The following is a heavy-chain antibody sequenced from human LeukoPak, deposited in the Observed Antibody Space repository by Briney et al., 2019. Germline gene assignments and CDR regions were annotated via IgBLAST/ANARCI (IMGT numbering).Heavy chain of an antibody. J-gene: IGHJ4*02. Sequence: PGGSLRLCCAASGFTFRSFEMNWVRQAPGKGPEWLSYIGTIGSPIYYADSVKGRFTISRDNARNSLCLQMNSLRVEDTAVYYCASFYDSSGRDYWGQGTLVTVSS. CDR2: IGTIGSPI. CDR3: ASFYDSSGRDY. CDR1: GFTFRSFE. V-gene: IGHV3-48*03. D-gene: IGHD3-22*01.